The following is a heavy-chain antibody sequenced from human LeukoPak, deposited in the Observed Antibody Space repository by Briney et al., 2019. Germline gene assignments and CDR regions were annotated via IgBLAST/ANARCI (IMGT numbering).Heavy chain of an antibody. Sequence: SETLSLTCTVSGGSISSYYWSWIRQPAGKGLEWIGRIYTSGSTNYNPSLKSRVTMSVDTSKNQFSLKLSSVTAADTAAYYCARSHPYYYDSSGYEFDYWGQGTLVTVSS. CDR1: GGSISSYY. V-gene: IGHV4-4*07. J-gene: IGHJ4*02. CDR3: ARSHPYYYDSSGYEFDY. CDR2: IYTSGST. D-gene: IGHD3-22*01.